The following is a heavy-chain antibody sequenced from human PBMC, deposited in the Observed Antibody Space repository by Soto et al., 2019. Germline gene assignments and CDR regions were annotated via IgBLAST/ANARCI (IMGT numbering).Heavy chain of an antibody. D-gene: IGHD1-20*01. CDR3: ATGGGITGTTSLPGWFDP. V-gene: IGHV4-34*01. CDR2: INHSGST. CDR1: GGSFSGYY. Sequence: SETLSLTCAVYGGSFSGYYWSWIRQPPGKGLEWIGEINHSGSTNYNPSLKSRVTISVDTSKNQFSLKLSSVTAADTAVYYCATGGGITGTTSLPGWFDPWGQGTLVTVSS. J-gene: IGHJ5*02.